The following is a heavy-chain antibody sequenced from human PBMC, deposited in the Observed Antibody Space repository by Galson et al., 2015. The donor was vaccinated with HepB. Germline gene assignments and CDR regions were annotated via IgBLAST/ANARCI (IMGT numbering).Heavy chain of an antibody. V-gene: IGHV1-69*13. CDR3: ASTASIVVVPAAKVRYYFDY. D-gene: IGHD2-2*01. CDR2: IIPIFGTA. Sequence: SVKVSCKASGGTFSSYAISWVRQAPGQGLEWMGGIIPIFGTANYAQKFQGRVTITADESTSTAYMELSSLRSEDTAVYYCASTASIVVVPAAKVRYYFDYWGQGTLVTVSS. CDR1: GGTFSSYA. J-gene: IGHJ4*02.